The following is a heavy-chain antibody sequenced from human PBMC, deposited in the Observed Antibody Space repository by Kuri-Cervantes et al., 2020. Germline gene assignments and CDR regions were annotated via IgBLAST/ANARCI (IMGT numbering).Heavy chain of an antibody. D-gene: IGHD6-19*01. CDR2: ISAYNGNT. CDR1: GYTFTSYG. Sequence: ASVKVSCKASGYTFTSYGISWVRQAPGQGLEWMGWISAYNGNTNYAQKLQGRVTMTTDTSTSTAYMELRCLRSDDTAVYYCARQMSTYSSGYAYFDYWGQGTLVTVSS. V-gene: IGHV1-18*01. J-gene: IGHJ4*02. CDR3: ARQMSTYSSGYAYFDY.